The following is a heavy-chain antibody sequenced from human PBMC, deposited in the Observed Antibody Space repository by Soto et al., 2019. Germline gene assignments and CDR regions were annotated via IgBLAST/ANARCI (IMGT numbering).Heavy chain of an antibody. J-gene: IGHJ4*02. CDR1: GASVSSGRYY. CDR3: ARVFSSSWFYYFDY. V-gene: IGHV4-61*01. CDR2: IYYNGNT. Sequence: PSETLSLTCTVSGASVSSGRYYWSWIRQPPGKGLEWIGYIYYNGNTNYNPSLKTRVTISVDTSKNQFSLKLTSVTAADTAVYYCARVFSSSWFYYFDYWGQGTLVTVSS. D-gene: IGHD6-13*01.